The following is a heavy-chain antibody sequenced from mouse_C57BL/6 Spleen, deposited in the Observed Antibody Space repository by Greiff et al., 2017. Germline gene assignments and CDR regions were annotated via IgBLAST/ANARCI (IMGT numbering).Heavy chain of an antibody. D-gene: IGHD2-3*01. CDR3: AVGVWLLHYAMDY. J-gene: IGHJ4*01. CDR1: GYTFTSYW. V-gene: IGHV1-69*01. Sequence: VQLQQPGAELVMPGASVKLSCKASGYTFTSYWMHWVKQRPGQGLEWIGEIDPSDSYTNYNQKFKGKSTLTVDKSSSTAYMQLIRLTSEDSAVYYCAVGVWLLHYAMDYWGQGTSVTVSS. CDR2: IDPSDSYT.